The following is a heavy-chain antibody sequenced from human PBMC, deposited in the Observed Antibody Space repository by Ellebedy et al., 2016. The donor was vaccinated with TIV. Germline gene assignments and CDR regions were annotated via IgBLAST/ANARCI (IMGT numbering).Heavy chain of an antibody. J-gene: IGHJ4*02. CDR3: ARHARVGYSGLHYLDY. V-gene: IGHV4-61*05. CDR1: GGSISSRSYY. Sequence: SETLSLTXTVSGGSISSRSYYWGWIRQPPGKGLEWIGYISYSGSANYNPSLKSRVTISVDTSKNQFSLKLSSVTAADTAVYYCARHARVGYSGLHYLDYWGQGTLVTVSS. D-gene: IGHD5-12*01. CDR2: ISYSGSA.